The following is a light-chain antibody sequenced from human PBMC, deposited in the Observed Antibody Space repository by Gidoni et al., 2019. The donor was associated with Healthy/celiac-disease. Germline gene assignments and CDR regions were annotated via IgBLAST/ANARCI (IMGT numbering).Light chain of an antibody. CDR2: GAS. CDR3: QQYGSSPYT. J-gene: IGKJ2*01. Sequence: EIVLTQSPGTLSLSAGERATLSCRASQSVSSSYLAWYQQKPGQAPRLLIYGASSRATGIPDRFSGSGAGTDFTLIISRLEPEDCAVYYCQQYGSSPYTFGQGTKLEIK. CDR1: QSVSSSY. V-gene: IGKV3-20*01.